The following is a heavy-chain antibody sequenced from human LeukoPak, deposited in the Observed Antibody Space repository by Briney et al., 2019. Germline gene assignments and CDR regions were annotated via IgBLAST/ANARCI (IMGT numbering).Heavy chain of an antibody. D-gene: IGHD2-2*01. Sequence: PGGSLRLSCAASGFTFSSYSMNWVRQAPGKGLEWVSYISSSSSTIYYADSVKGRFTISRDNSKNTLYLQMNSLRAEDTAVYYCAKAGLCSSTSCAKGYWGQGALVTVSS. CDR3: AKAGLCSSTSCAKGY. V-gene: IGHV3-48*01. J-gene: IGHJ4*02. CDR1: GFTFSSYS. CDR2: ISSSSSTI.